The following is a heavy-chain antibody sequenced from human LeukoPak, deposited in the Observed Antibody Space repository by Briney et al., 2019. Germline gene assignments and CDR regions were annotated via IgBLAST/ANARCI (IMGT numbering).Heavy chain of an antibody. D-gene: IGHD1-14*01. CDR1: GFTFSTYA. V-gene: IGHV3-23*01. CDR3: AKGPRRFSPAAY. J-gene: IGHJ4*02. CDR2: ISGSDDST. Sequence: GGSLRLSCAASGFTFSTYAMSWVRPAPGKGLEWVSGISGSDDSTYYADSVKGRFTISRDNSKNTLYLQMNSLRADDTAVYFCAKGPRRFSPAAYWGQGTLVTVSS.